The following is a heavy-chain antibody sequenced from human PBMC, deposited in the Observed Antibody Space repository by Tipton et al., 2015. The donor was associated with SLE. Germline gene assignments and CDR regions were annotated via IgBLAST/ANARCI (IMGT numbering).Heavy chain of an antibody. Sequence: QLVQSGPEVKKPGASVKVSCKASGCTFTSFDINWVRQATGQGLEWMGWMNPNSGNTAYAQKFQGRVTMTRDTSISTAYMELSSLRSEDTAVYYCARAPPQLGFDYWGQGTLVTVSS. CDR2: MNPNSGNT. CDR3: ARAPPQLGFDY. D-gene: IGHD5-24*01. J-gene: IGHJ4*02. V-gene: IGHV1-8*01. CDR1: GCTFTSFD.